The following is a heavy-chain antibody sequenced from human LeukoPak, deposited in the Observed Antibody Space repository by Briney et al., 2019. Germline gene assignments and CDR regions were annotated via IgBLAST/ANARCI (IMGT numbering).Heavy chain of an antibody. CDR2: INPNSGGT. J-gene: IGHJ6*02. D-gene: IGHD3-3*01. CDR1: GYTFTGYY. V-gene: IGHV1-2*06. CDR3: ARSSGYYYYGMDV. Sequence: GASVKVSCKASGYTFTGYYMHWVRQAPGQGLEWMGRINPNSGGTNYAQKFQGRVTMTRDTSISTAYMELSRLRSDDTAVYYCARSSGYYYYGMDVWGQGTTVTVSS.